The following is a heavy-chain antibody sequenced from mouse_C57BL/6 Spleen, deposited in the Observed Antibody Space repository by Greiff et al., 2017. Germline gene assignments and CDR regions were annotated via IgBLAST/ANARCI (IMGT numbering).Heavy chain of an antibody. CDR2: IYPGSGST. V-gene: IGHV1-55*01. J-gene: IGHJ1*03. CDR1: GYTFTSSW. CDR3: ARYSNYDGGYFDV. Sequence: QVQLQQPGAELVKPGASVKMSCKASGYTFTSSWITWVKQRPGQGLEWIGDIYPGSGSTNYNEKFKSKATLTVDTSSSTAYMQLSSLTSEDSAVYYCARYSNYDGGYFDVWGTGTTVTVAS. D-gene: IGHD2-5*01.